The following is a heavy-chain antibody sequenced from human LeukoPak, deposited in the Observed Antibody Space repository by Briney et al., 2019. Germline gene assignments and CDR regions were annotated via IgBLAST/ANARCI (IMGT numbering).Heavy chain of an antibody. CDR2: IWAAGNDD. J-gene: IGHJ4*02. CDR3: AGRPTGYSSGYIH. Sequence: GGSLRLSCGASGFSFSLYGMHWVRQAPGKGLEWVAFIWAAGNDDFYADSVKGRFTISRDNSKNMVYLQMNSLRAEDTALYYCAGRPTGYSSGYIHWGQGTLVTVSS. CDR1: GFSFSLYG. V-gene: IGHV3-30*02. D-gene: IGHD5-18*01.